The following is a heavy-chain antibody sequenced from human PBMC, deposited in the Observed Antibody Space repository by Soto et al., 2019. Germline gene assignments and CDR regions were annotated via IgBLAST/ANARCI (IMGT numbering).Heavy chain of an antibody. J-gene: IGHJ4*02. CDR3: ARDPYSSTTVTIMDY. CDR1: CDSINSSHW. D-gene: IGHD4-17*01. V-gene: IGHV4-4*02. CDR2: ISHSGST. Sequence: PSETLSLTGAVSCDSINSSHWLNWVRHPPWKVLEWIGQISHSGSTNYNPSLTSRVNKSVDKSKNHFSLKLTSVTAADTAVYYCARDPYSSTTVTIMDYWGQGTLVTVSS.